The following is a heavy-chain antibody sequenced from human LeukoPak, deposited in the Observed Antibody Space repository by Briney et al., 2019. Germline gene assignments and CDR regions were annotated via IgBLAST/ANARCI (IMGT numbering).Heavy chain of an antibody. CDR1: GFSFRSYA. CDR2: ISFDDTKK. CDR3: VRAASYFSSSEDDY. D-gene: IGHD6-6*01. J-gene: IGHJ4*02. V-gene: IGHV3-30*09. Sequence: GGSLRLSCVASGFSFRSYAMHWVRQAPGKGLEWVGVISFDDTKKLYTDSLKGRFAISRDNSKNTVYLQMNSLKADDTAVYYCVRAASYFSSSEDDYWGQGTLVIVSS.